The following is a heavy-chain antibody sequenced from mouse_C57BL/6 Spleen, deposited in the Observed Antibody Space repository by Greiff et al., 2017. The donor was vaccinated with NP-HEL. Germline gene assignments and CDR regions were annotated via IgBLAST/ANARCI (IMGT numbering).Heavy chain of an antibody. Sequence: VQLKESGAELVKPGASVTLSCTASGFNIKDYYMHWVKQRTEQGLEWIGRIDPEDGETKYAPNFQGKATITADTSSNTAYLQLSSLTSEDTAVYYCASCYDGGGYYAMDYWGQGTSVTVSS. V-gene: IGHV14-2*01. CDR2: IDPEDGET. CDR1: GFNIKDYY. J-gene: IGHJ4*01. CDR3: ASCYDGGGYYAMDY. D-gene: IGHD2-12*01.